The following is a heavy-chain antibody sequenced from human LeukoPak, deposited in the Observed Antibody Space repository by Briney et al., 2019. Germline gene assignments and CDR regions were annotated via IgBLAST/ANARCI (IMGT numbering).Heavy chain of an antibody. CDR2: IYHSGST. Sequence: PSETLSLTCTVSGYSISSGYYWGWIRQPPGKGLEWIGSIYHSGSTYYNPSLKSRVTISVDTSKNQFSLKLSSVTAADTAVYYCARVGEQEHYYYYYMDVWGKGTTVTVSS. V-gene: IGHV4-38-2*02. CDR1: GYSISSGYY. D-gene: IGHD6-13*01. CDR3: ARVGEQEHYYYYYMDV. J-gene: IGHJ6*03.